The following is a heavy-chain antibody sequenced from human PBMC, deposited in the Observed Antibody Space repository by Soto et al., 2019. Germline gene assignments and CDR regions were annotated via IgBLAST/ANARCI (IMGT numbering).Heavy chain of an antibody. CDR1: GFTFSSYA. CDR2: ISYDGSNK. J-gene: IGHJ4*02. CDR3: ASQFDYYDSSGIDY. V-gene: IGHV3-30-3*01. Sequence: GGSLRLSCAASGFTFSSYAMHWVRQAPGKGLEWVAVISYDGSNKYYADSVKGRFTISRDNSKNTLYLQMNSLRAEDTAVYYCASQFDYYDSSGIDYWGQGTLVTVSS. D-gene: IGHD3-22*01.